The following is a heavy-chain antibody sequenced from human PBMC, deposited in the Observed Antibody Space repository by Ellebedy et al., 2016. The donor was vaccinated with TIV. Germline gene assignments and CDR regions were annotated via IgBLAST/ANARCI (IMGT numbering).Heavy chain of an antibody. Sequence: PGGSLRLSCAASGFTFSSFWMHRVRQAPGKGLVWVSRIDNDGSNTVYADSVRGRFTISRDNAKNTLYLQMNNLRAGDTAVYYCARDKPHNWFDPWGQGTLVTVSS. J-gene: IGHJ5*02. CDR2: IDNDGSNT. V-gene: IGHV3-74*01. CDR3: ARDKPHNWFDP. CDR1: GFTFSSFW.